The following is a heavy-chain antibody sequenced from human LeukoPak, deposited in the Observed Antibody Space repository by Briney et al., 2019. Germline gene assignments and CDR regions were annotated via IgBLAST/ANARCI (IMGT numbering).Heavy chain of an antibody. V-gene: IGHV3-7*03. Sequence: GGSVRLSCVASEFTFSTYRMTWVRQAPGKGLEWVANINQDGSEKNYVDSVKGRFTVSRDNAKNSLFLQMNSLRAEDTAVYYCATYRVRHLNSLDYWGRGTLVSVSS. D-gene: IGHD3-16*02. CDR2: INQDGSEK. J-gene: IGHJ4*02. CDR1: EFTFSTYR. CDR3: ATYRVRHLNSLDY.